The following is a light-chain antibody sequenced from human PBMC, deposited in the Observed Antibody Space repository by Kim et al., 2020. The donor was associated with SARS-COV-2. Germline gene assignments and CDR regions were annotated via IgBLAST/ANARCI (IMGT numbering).Light chain of an antibody. CDR2: GAS. Sequence: DIQMTQSPSSLSASVGDRVTITCRASQNIRSYLNWYQQESGKAPKLLIYGASSLPSGVPSRFSGSGSGTDFTLTISSLQPEDFATYYCQQSYSGPHTFGQGTKLEI. V-gene: IGKV1-39*01. CDR1: QNIRSY. CDR3: QQSYSGPHT. J-gene: IGKJ2*01.